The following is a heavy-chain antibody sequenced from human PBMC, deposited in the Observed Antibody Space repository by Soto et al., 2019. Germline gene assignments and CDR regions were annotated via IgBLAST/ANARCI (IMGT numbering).Heavy chain of an antibody. CDR3: AKDLCGGDCYPTAGIDY. Sequence: GGSLRLSCAASGFTFSSYGMHWVRQAPGKGLEWVAVISYDGSNKYYADSVKGRFTISRDNSKNTLYLQMNSLRAEDTAVYYCAKDLCGGDCYPTAGIDYWGQGTLVTVSS. CDR2: ISYDGSNK. CDR1: GFTFSSYG. V-gene: IGHV3-30*18. D-gene: IGHD2-21*02. J-gene: IGHJ4*02.